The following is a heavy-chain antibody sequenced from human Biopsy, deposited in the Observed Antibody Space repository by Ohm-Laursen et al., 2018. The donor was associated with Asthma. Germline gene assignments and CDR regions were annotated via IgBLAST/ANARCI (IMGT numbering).Heavy chain of an antibody. CDR1: GFIFSSYG. J-gene: IGHJ4*02. CDR3: ASQSSGPDFWSGYYYFDY. CDR2: ISYDGSNK. V-gene: IGHV3-30*03. D-gene: IGHD3-3*01. Sequence: SLRLSCAASGFIFSSYGMHWVRQAPGKGLEWVAVISYDGSNKYYADSVKGRFTISRDNSKNTLYLQMNSLRAEDTAVYYCASQSSGPDFWSGYYYFDYWGQGTLVTVSS.